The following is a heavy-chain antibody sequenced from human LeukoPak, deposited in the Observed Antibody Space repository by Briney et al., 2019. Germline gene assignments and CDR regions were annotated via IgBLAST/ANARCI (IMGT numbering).Heavy chain of an antibody. Sequence: SETLPLTCTVSGGSISSYYWSWIRQPPGKGLEWIGYIYYSGSTNYNPSLKSRVTISVDTSKNQFSLKLSSVTAADTAVYYCARDENWRERHYGMDVWGQGTTVTVSS. CDR1: GGSISSYY. CDR2: IYYSGST. D-gene: IGHD1-1*01. J-gene: IGHJ6*02. CDR3: ARDENWRERHYGMDV. V-gene: IGHV4-59*01.